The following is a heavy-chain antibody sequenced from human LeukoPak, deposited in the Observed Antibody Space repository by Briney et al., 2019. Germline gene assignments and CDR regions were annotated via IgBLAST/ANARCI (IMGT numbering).Heavy chain of an antibody. Sequence: SETLSLTCTVSGDSTSSDRYYGGWVRQPPGKGLEWIGEINHSGSTNYNPSLKSRVTISVDTSKNQFSLKLSSVTAADTAVYYCARVPIFPITMVRGVIHTKTSPLGPVDYWGQGTLVTVSS. J-gene: IGHJ4*02. CDR2: INHSGST. CDR1: GDSTSSDRYY. V-gene: IGHV4-39*07. D-gene: IGHD3-10*01. CDR3: ARVPIFPITMVRGVIHTKTSPLGPVDY.